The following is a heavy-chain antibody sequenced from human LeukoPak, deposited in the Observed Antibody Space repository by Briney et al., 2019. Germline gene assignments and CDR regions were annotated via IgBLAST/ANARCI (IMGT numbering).Heavy chain of an antibody. CDR2: ISSNGGST. J-gene: IGHJ4*02. Sequence: GGSLRLSCSASGFTFSRYAMHWVRQAPGKGLEYVSAISSNGGSTYYGDSVKGRFTISRDNSKNTLYLQMRSLRAEDTAVYYCVKARGIQLWLPVDYWGQGTLVTVSS. V-gene: IGHV3-64D*09. D-gene: IGHD5-18*01. CDR1: GFTFSRYA. CDR3: VKARGIQLWLPVDY.